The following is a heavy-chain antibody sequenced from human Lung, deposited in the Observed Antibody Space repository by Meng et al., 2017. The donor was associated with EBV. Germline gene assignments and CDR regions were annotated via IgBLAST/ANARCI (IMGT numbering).Heavy chain of an antibody. CDR1: GDSVSSSSAA. CDR2: TYYRSKWYN. Sequence: QVQLPQSGPGLVKPSQTLSLTCGISGDSVSSSSAAWTWIRQSPSRGLEWLGRTYYRSKWYNDYAVFVKSRITINPDTSKNQFSLQLNSVTPEDTAVYYCARGATSVFDLWGRGTLVTASS. CDR3: ARGATSVFDL. V-gene: IGHV6-1*01. J-gene: IGHJ2*01.